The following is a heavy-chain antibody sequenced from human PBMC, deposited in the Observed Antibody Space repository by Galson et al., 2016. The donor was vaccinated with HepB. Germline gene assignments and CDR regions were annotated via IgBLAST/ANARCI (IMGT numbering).Heavy chain of an antibody. CDR1: GYTLTELS. V-gene: IGHV1-24*01. J-gene: IGHJ3*02. Sequence: SVKVSCKVSGYTLTELSMHWVRQAPGKGLEWMGGFDPEDGETIYAQKFQGRVTMTEDTSTDTAYMELRSLRSEDTAVYYCATGRRAAAGLDAFDIWGQGTMVTVSS. D-gene: IGHD6-13*01. CDR2: FDPEDGET. CDR3: ATGRRAAAGLDAFDI.